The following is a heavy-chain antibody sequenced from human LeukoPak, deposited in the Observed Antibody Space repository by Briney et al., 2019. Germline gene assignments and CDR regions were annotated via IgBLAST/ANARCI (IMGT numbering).Heavy chain of an antibody. CDR2: IYYSGST. Sequence: SETLSLTCTVSGGSISSYYRSWLRQPPGKGLEWIGYIYYSGSTNYNPSLKSRVTISVDTSKNQFSLKLSSVTAADTAVYYCARGLGYYYDSSGYHTPGAFDIWGQGTMVTVSS. CDR3: ARGLGYYYDSSGYHTPGAFDI. J-gene: IGHJ3*02. V-gene: IGHV4-59*01. CDR1: GGSISSYY. D-gene: IGHD3-22*01.